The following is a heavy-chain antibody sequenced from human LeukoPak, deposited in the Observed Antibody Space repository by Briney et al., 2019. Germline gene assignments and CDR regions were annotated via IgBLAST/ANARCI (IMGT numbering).Heavy chain of an antibody. J-gene: IGHJ5*02. Sequence: PSETLSLTCSVSRGSISSYYWNWIRQPPGKGLEWIGYIYSSGSTNYNPSLKSRVTISVDTSKNQFSLKLSSVTAADTAVYYCAREEIRSWFDPWGQGTLVTVSS. V-gene: IGHV4-59*01. CDR3: AREEIRSWFDP. CDR2: IYSSGST. D-gene: IGHD5-24*01. CDR1: RGSISSYY.